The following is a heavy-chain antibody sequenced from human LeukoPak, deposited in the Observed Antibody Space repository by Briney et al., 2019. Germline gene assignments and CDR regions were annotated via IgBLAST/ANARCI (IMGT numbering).Heavy chain of an antibody. J-gene: IGHJ4*02. CDR3: AGEVRPRDGYNYGGSDY. CDR2: ISATGST. CDR1: GGSISSGSYY. V-gene: IGHV4-61*02. Sequence: KPSQTLSLTCTVSGGSISSGSYYWTWIRQPAGKGLEWIGRISATGSTNYNPSLKSRVTISIDTSKNQFSLKLSSVTAADTAVYYCAGEVRPRDGYNYGGSDYWGQGTLVTVSS. D-gene: IGHD5-24*01.